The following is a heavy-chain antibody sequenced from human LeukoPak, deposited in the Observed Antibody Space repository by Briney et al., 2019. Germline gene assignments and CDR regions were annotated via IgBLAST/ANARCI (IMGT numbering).Heavy chain of an antibody. CDR2: ISGSGGST. CDR3: ATPTPYYYDSSGYPYYFDY. D-gene: IGHD3-22*01. Sequence: GGSLRLSCAASGFTFSSYAMSWVRQAPGKGLEWVSAISGSGGSTYYADSVKGRFTISRDNSKNTLYLQMNSLRAEDTAVYYCATPTPYYYDSSGYPYYFDYWGQGTLVTVSS. V-gene: IGHV3-23*01. J-gene: IGHJ4*02. CDR1: GFTFSSYA.